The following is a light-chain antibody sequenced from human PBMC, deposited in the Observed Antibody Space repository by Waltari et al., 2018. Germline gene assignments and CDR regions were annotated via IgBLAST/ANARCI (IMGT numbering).Light chain of an antibody. CDR1: SSNIGNNR. CDR3: GSWDTSLTAWV. J-gene: IGLJ3*02. V-gene: IGLV1-51*02. CDR2: EED. Sequence: QSVLTQPPSVSAAPGQKVTISCSGSSSNIGNNRVSWYQHLPRKAPKLLIYEEDKGPSGIPDRFSGSRSGTSATLDITGLQTGDEADYYCGSWDTSLTAWVFGGGTKLTVL.